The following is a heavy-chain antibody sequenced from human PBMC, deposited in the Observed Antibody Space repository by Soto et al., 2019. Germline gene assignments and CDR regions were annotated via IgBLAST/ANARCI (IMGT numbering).Heavy chain of an antibody. J-gene: IGHJ4*02. CDR3: ARVPRSIAAPRFFYFDY. CDR2: IIPIFGTA. D-gene: IGHD6-6*01. CDR1: GGTFSSYA. V-gene: IGHV1-69*01. Sequence: QVQLVQSGAEVKKPGSSVKVSCKASGGTFSSYAISWVRQAPGQGLEWMGGIIPIFGTANYAQKFQGRVTITADESTSTAYMKLSSLRSEDTAVYYCARVPRSIAAPRFFYFDYWGQGTLVTVSS.